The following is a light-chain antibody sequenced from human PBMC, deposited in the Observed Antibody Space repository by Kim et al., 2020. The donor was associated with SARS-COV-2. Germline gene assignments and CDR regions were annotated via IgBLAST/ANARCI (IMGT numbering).Light chain of an antibody. V-gene: IGKV3-20*01. CDR1: QSISTL. Sequence: LSPGETATLSCRASQSISTLLAWYQQKPGQAPRLLIHGASTRATGIPARFNGSGSGTDFTLIITRLEPEDFAVYYCQQYHNSPVTFGQGTKLEI. CDR3: QQYHNSPVT. CDR2: GAS. J-gene: IGKJ2*01.